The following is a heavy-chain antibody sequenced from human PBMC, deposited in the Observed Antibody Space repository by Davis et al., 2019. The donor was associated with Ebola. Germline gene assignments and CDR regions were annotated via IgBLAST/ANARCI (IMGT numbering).Heavy chain of an antibody. CDR1: GFTFSSYW. J-gene: IGHJ6*03. D-gene: IGHD4-11*01. CDR2: INQDGSEK. Sequence: GESLKISCAASGFTFSSYWMSWVRQTSGKGLEWVATINQDGSEKSLVGSVKGRFTISRDNARNSVYLQMNNLRAEDTALYYCVRVAVTTAGDYHYYYMDVWGKGTTVTVSS. V-gene: IGHV3-7*03. CDR3: VRVAVTTAGDYHYYYMDV.